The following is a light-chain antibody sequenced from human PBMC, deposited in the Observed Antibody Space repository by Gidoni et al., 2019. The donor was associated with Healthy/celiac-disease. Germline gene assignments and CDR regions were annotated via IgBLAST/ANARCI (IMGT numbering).Light chain of an antibody. CDR1: KDISNY. CDR2: DAS. V-gene: IGKV1-33*01. J-gene: IGKJ4*01. CDR3: QQYDNLLALT. Sequence: DIQMTQSPSSLSASVGDRVTITCQASKDISNYLNWYQQKPGKAPKLLIYDASNLETGVPSRFSGSGSGTDFTFTISSRQPEDIATDYCQQYDNLLALTFGGGTKVEIK.